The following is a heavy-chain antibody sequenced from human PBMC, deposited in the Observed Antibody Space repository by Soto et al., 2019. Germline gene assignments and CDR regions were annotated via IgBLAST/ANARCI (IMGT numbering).Heavy chain of an antibody. D-gene: IGHD5-12*01. CDR2: IYHSGST. Sequence: QLQLQESGSGLVKPSQTLSLTCAVSGGSISSGGYSWSWIRQPPGKGLEWIGYIYHSGSTYYNPSLERRVTISVDRSKNQSSLKLSSVTAADTAVYYCARRRGFPYYYGMDVWGQGTTVTVSS. J-gene: IGHJ6*02. V-gene: IGHV4-30-2*01. CDR1: GGSISSGGYS. CDR3: ARRRGFPYYYGMDV.